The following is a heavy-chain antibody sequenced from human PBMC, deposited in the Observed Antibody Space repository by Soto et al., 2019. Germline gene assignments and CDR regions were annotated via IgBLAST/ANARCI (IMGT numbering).Heavy chain of an antibody. CDR2: TYYRSKWYN. CDR1: GDSVSSNSAA. CDR3: ARVFGLAAAENWFDP. V-gene: IGHV6-1*01. J-gene: IGHJ5*02. D-gene: IGHD6-13*01. Sequence: SQTLSLTCXISGDSVSSNSAAWNWIRQSPSRGLEWLGRTYYRSKWYNDYAVSVKSRITINPDTSKNQFSLQLNSVTPEDTAVYYCARVFGLAAAENWFDPWGQGTLVTVSS.